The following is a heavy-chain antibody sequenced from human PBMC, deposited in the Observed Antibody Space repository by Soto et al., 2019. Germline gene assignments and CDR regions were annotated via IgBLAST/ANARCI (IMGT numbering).Heavy chain of an antibody. Sequence: QVQLQESGPGLVKPSGTLSLTCAVSGGSIRSNNWWSWVRQPPGEGLEWIGEFFHSGSNNYNPSLKPRVTISVDKSKNHFSLKLSSVTAAETAVYYCARVFSGSYSDYWGQGTLVTVSS. CDR1: GGSIRSNNW. J-gene: IGHJ4*02. V-gene: IGHV4-4*02. CDR3: ARVFSGSYSDY. CDR2: FFHSGSN. D-gene: IGHD1-26*01.